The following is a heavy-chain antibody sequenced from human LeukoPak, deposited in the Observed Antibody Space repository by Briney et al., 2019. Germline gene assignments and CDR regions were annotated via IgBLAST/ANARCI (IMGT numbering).Heavy chain of an antibody. CDR3: AGTIFGVVYFYYYYMDV. J-gene: IGHJ6*03. D-gene: IGHD3-3*01. Sequence: SETLSLTCTVSGVSISDYYWSWIRQPPGKGLELIGYVSYTGNTNYNPSLKSRVTISADTSKNQFSLKLSSVTAADTAMYYCAGTIFGVVYFYYYYMDVWGKGTTVTVSS. CDR2: VSYTGNT. CDR1: GVSISDYY. V-gene: IGHV4-59*01.